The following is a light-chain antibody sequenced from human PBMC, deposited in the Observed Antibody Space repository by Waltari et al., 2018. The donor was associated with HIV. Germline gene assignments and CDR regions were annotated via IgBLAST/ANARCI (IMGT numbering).Light chain of an antibody. V-gene: IGLV2-23*02. CDR3: SSYGRPGALM. CDR1: SGDIGTYNL. Sequence: QSALTQPASVSGSPGQSITIPCTGSSGDIGTYNLFSWYQLHPGRAPKLLIYEVTERPSGISTRFSGSKSANTASLTISGLQAEDESDYYCSSYGRPGALMFGGGTKLTVL. J-gene: IGLJ3*02. CDR2: EVT.